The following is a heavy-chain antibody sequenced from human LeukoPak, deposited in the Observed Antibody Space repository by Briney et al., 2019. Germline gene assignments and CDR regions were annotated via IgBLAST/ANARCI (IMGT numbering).Heavy chain of an antibody. CDR2: IYYSGST. D-gene: IGHD3-3*01. CDR3: ARVGASTIWSGYTDAFDI. V-gene: IGHV4-59*01. Sequence: PSETLSLTCTVSGGSISSYYWSWIRQPPGKGLEWIGYIYYSGSTNYIPSLKSRVTISVDTSKNQFSLKLSSVTAADTAVYYCARVGASTIWSGYTDAFDIWGQGTMVTVSS. CDR1: GGSISSYY. J-gene: IGHJ3*02.